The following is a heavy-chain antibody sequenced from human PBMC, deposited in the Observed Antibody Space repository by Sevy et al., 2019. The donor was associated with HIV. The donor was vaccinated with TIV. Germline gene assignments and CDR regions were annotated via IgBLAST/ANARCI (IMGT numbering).Heavy chain of an antibody. CDR2: ITSSGRTK. CDR1: GFIFTDYY. Sequence: GGSLRLSCAASGFIFTDYYMSWIRQAPGKGLEWISYITSSGRTKYYADSVMGRFTTSRENAKNSVYLQMNSLRAEDTAVYYCARSITPGIAVAGTPGYYFDYWGQGSLVTVSS. D-gene: IGHD6-19*01. V-gene: IGHV3-11*01. J-gene: IGHJ4*02. CDR3: ARSITPGIAVAGTPGYYFDY.